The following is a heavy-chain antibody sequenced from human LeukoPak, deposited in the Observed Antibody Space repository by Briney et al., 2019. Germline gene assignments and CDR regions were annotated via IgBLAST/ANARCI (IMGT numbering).Heavy chain of an antibody. V-gene: IGHV1-69*13. Sequence: ASVKVSCKASGGTFSSYAISWVRQAPGQGLEWMGGIIPIFGTANYAQKLQGRVTITADESTSTAYMELSSLRSEDTAVYYCARRWHYSNYVLVFDPWGQGTLVTVSS. CDR3: ARRWHYSNYVLVFDP. CDR1: GGTFSSYA. J-gene: IGHJ5*02. CDR2: IIPIFGTA. D-gene: IGHD4-11*01.